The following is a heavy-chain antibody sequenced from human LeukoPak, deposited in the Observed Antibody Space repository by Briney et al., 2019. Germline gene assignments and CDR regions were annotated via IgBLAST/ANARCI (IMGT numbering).Heavy chain of an antibody. Sequence: SVKVSCKASGGTFSSYAISWVRQAPGQGLEWMGGIIPIFGTANYAQKFQGRVTITADESTSTAYMELSSLRSEDTAVSYCAREPYYYYYYMDVWGKGTTVTVSS. V-gene: IGHV1-69*13. CDR2: IIPIFGTA. CDR3: AREPYYYYYYMDV. CDR1: GGTFSSYA. J-gene: IGHJ6*03.